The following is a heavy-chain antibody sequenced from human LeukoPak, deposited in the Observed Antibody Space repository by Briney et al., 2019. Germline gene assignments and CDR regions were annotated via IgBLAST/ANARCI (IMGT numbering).Heavy chain of an antibody. J-gene: IGHJ2*01. Sequence: GGSLRLSCAASGFTFSTYWMNWVRQAPGKGLGWVAHIKEDGSEKFYVDSVRGRFTISRDNAKSSLFLQMNSLRAEDTAVYYCARVLGYFDLWGRGTLVTVSS. CDR3: ARVLGYFDL. V-gene: IGHV3-7*04. D-gene: IGHD6-6*01. CDR2: IKEDGSEK. CDR1: GFTFSTYW.